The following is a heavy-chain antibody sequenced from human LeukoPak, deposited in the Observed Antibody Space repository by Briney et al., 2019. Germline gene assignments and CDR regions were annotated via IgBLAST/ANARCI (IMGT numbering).Heavy chain of an antibody. CDR3: ARVRGKARLPHYFDY. J-gene: IGHJ4*02. D-gene: IGHD3-10*01. CDR1: GYSISSGYY. Sequence: SETLSLTCTVSGYSISSGYYWGWIRQPPGKGLEWIGSIYHSGSTYYNPSLKSRVTISVDTSKNQFSLKLSSVTAADTAVYYCARVRGKARLPHYFDYWGQGTLVTVSS. V-gene: IGHV4-38-2*02. CDR2: IYHSGST.